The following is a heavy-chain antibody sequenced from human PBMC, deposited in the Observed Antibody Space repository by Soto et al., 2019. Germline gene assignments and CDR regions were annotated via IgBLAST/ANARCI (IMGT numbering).Heavy chain of an antibody. CDR3: ARPDEGGYSSNHHYYYALDV. Sequence: GASVKVSCKASGGTFRSYSISWVRQAPGQGLEWMGGIIPIFGITNYAQKFQGRVTITADESTSTAYMELSSLGSDDTAVYYCARPDEGGYSSNHHYYYALDVWGQGTTVTVSS. CDR1: GGTFRSYS. J-gene: IGHJ6*02. V-gene: IGHV1-69*13. D-gene: IGHD3-22*01. CDR2: IIPIFGIT.